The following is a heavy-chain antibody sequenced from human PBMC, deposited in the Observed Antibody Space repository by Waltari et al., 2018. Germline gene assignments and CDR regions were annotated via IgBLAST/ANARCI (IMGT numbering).Heavy chain of an antibody. Sequence: QVQLQESGPGLVKPSETLSLTCTVSGGSINIYYWSWIRQPPGKGLEWIGYVYYTGNTIYNPSLGSRVTLSADTSKTQVSLRLRSVTAADTAVYYCARGMSSVWYGPFDYWGQGTLVTVSS. J-gene: IGHJ4*02. CDR2: VYYTGNT. CDR3: ARGMSSVWYGPFDY. V-gene: IGHV4-59*08. CDR1: GGSINIYY. D-gene: IGHD6-19*01.